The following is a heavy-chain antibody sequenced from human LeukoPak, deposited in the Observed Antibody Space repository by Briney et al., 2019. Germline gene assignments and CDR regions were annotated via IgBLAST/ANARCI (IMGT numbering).Heavy chain of an antibody. CDR2: TRDRANSYTT. CDR3: ARVGNSGGYYYPLDY. CDR1: GFTFSDHY. D-gene: IGHD3-22*01. V-gene: IGHV3-72*01. Sequence: PGGSLRLSCAASGFTFSDHYIDWVRQAPGKGLEWVGRTRDRANSYTTEYAASVKDRFTFSRDDSKNSVYLQMDSLKTEDTAVYYCARVGNSGGYYYPLDYWGQGTLVTVSS. J-gene: IGHJ4*02.